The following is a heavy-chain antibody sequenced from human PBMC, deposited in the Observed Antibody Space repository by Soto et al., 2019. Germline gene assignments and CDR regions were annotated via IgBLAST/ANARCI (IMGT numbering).Heavy chain of an antibody. D-gene: IGHD1-1*01. CDR1: GGSISSYY. V-gene: IGHV4-59*12. J-gene: IGHJ4*02. CDR3: ARDGRGFYNLGY. Sequence: ETLSLTCTVSGGSISSYYWSWIRQPPGKGLEWIGYIYYSGSTNYNPSLKSRVTISVDTSNNQFSLNVNSVTAADTAVYYCARDGRGFYNLGYWGQGTLVTVSS. CDR2: IYYSGST.